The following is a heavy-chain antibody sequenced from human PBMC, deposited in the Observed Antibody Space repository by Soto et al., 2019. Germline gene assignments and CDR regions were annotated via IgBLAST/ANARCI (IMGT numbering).Heavy chain of an antibody. Sequence: GGSLRLSCAASGFTFSSYGMHWVHQAPGKGLEWVAVISYDGSNKYYADSVKGRFTISRDNSKNTLYLQMNSLRAEDTAVYYCAKDFSTMIVVAPLDYWGQGTLVTVSS. D-gene: IGHD3-22*01. CDR2: ISYDGSNK. CDR1: GFTFSSYG. V-gene: IGHV3-30*18. CDR3: AKDFSTMIVVAPLDY. J-gene: IGHJ4*02.